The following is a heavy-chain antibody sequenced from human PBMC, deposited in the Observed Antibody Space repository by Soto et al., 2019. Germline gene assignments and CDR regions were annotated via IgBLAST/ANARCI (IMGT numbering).Heavy chain of an antibody. J-gene: IGHJ2*01. V-gene: IGHV5-51*01. CDR1: GYSFTNYW. CDR2: IYPAGSDT. CDR3: ARPPYSSTSWYFDL. Sequence: GESLKISCKASGYSFTNYWIGWVRQLPGKGLEWMGSIYPAGSDTIYSPSFQGQVTISADKSISTAYLQWTSLKASDTAMYYCARPPYSSTSWYFDLWGRGTLVTVSS. D-gene: IGHD6-19*01.